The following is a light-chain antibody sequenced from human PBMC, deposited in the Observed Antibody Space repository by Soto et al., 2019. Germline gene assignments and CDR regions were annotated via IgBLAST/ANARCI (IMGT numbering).Light chain of an antibody. CDR1: QTVTGNY. Sequence: DIVLTQSPCTLSLSPGERATISCRASQTVTGNYLAWYQQKPGQAPRLLIYGATNRSTGIPDSCSGSGSGTDFSLPISRRQQEDFAVSYCQQRDPSLPYTFGRGTKLEIK. V-gene: IGKV3-20*01. CDR2: GAT. J-gene: IGKJ2*01. CDR3: QQRDPSLPYT.